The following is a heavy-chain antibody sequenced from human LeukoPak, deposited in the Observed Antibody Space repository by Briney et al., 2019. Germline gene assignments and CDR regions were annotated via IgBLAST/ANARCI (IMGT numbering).Heavy chain of an antibody. CDR1: GFTFRNYV. V-gene: IGHV3-30-3*01. D-gene: IGHD3-10*01. J-gene: IGHJ4*02. Sequence: GGSLRLSCAASGFTFRNYVIHWVRQAPGKGLEWVAVTSSDLNVKLYADPVKGRFTISRDNSRSTLYLQMNSLRPEDTAIHYCAREGYYGSGSPPSLYFDYWGQGTLVTVSS. CDR3: AREGYYGSGSPPSLYFDY. CDR2: TSSDLNVK.